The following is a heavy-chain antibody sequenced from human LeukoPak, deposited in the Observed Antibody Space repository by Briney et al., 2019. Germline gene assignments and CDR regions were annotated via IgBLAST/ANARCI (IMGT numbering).Heavy chain of an antibody. CDR1: GFTFSSYW. V-gene: IGHV3-7*01. CDR3: ARNRAFDY. J-gene: IGHJ4*02. Sequence: GGSLRLSCAASGFTFSSYWVSWVRQAPGKGLEWVANIKQDGSEIYYVDSVKGRFTISRDNAKNSLYLQKNSLRAEDTAIYYCARNRAFDYWGQGTLVTVSS. D-gene: IGHD1-14*01. CDR2: IKQDGSEI.